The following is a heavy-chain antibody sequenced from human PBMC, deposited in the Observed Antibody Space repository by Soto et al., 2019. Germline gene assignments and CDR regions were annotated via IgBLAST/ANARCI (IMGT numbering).Heavy chain of an antibody. CDR3: ARDPLFTGWYWYLDL. Sequence: AAVKVSCKASGYTFTSYYMHWVRQAPGQGLEWMGIINPSGGSTSYAQKFQGRVTMTRDTSTSTVYMELSSLRSEDTAVYYCARDPLFTGWYWYLDLWRRGTLVTVSS. CDR1: GYTFTSYY. V-gene: IGHV1-46*01. J-gene: IGHJ2*01. D-gene: IGHD6-19*01. CDR2: INPSGGST.